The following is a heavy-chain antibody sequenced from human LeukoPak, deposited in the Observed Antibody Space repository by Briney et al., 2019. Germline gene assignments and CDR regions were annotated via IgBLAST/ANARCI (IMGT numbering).Heavy chain of an antibody. CDR3: ARIGYCSSTSCYRYYYYMDV. V-gene: IGHV5-51*01. J-gene: IGHJ6*03. Sequence: GESLKISCKGSGYSFTSYWIGWVRQMPGKGLEWMGIIYPGDSDTRYSPSFQGQVTISADKSISTAYLQWSSLKASDTAMYYCARIGYCSSTSCYRYYYYMDVWDKGTTVTVSS. CDR1: GYSFTSYW. D-gene: IGHD2-2*02. CDR2: IYPGDSDT.